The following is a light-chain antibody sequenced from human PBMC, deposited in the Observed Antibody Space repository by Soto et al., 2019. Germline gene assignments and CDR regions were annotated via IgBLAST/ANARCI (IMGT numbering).Light chain of an antibody. V-gene: IGKV3-11*01. CDR3: QQLNRWPPIST. J-gene: IGKJ3*01. Sequence: EIVLTQSPATLSLSPGERATLSCRASQSVGTYLAWYQQRPGQAPRLLIYGASNRAAGIPARFSGSASGTDFTLTINSLEPEDFAVYYCQQLNRWPPISTFGPVTKVDFK. CDR1: QSVGTY. CDR2: GAS.